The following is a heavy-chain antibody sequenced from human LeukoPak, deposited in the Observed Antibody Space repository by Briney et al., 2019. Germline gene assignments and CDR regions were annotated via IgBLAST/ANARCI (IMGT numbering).Heavy chain of an antibody. CDR2: IFPIFGAA. J-gene: IGHJ6*03. V-gene: IGHV1-69*05. CDR1: GGTFFSYA. D-gene: IGHD1-14*01. Sequence: SVNVSCKASGGTFFSYAISWVRQAPGQGLEWMGGIFPIFGAANYAQKFQGRVTITTDESTSTAYMELSSLKSEDTAVYYCARAKDRAINYYYYMDVWGKGTTVTVSS. CDR3: ARAKDRAINYYYYMDV.